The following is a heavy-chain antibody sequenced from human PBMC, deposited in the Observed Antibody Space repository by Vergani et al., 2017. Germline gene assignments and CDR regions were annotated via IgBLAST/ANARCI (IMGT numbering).Heavy chain of an antibody. Sequence: QVQLVESGGGVVQPGGSLRLSCAASGFTFSTYGMHWVRQAPGKGLEWVAFIRYDGSNKYYVDSVKGRFTISRDNSKNTLYLQMNSLRAEDTALYYCAKDQRQWRGRLYYGMDVWGQGTTVTVSS. J-gene: IGHJ6*02. CDR1: GFTFSTYG. CDR3: AKDQRQWRGRLYYGMDV. CDR2: IRYDGSNK. D-gene: IGHD6-19*01. V-gene: IGHV3-30*02.